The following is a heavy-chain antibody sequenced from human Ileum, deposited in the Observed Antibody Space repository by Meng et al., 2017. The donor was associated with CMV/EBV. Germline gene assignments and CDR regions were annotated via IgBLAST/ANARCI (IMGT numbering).Heavy chain of an antibody. CDR1: GFTFSPYA. CDR3: VARGDYGDQHY. Sequence: GGSLRLSCTPSGFTFSPYAMHWVRQPPGKGREWVAFIRYDGSIQNYADSVKGRFTISRDNSKNTLYLQRNSLRAEDTALYYCVARGDYGDQHYWGQGTLVTVSS. J-gene: IGHJ4*02. D-gene: IGHD4-17*01. V-gene: IGHV3-30*02. CDR2: IRYDGSIQ.